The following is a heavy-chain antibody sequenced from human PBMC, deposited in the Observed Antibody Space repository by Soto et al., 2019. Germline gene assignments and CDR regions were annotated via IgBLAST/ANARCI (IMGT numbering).Heavy chain of an antibody. D-gene: IGHD3-9*01. CDR1: GGSISSYY. CDR3: ARLDYDILTGHPNYGMDV. Sequence: SETLSLTCTVSGGSISSYYWSWIRQPPGKGLEWIGYIYYSGSTNYNPSLKSRVTISVDTSKNQFSLKLSSVTAADTAVYYCARLDYDILTGHPNYGMDVWGQGTTVTVSS. CDR2: IYYSGST. J-gene: IGHJ6*02. V-gene: IGHV4-59*08.